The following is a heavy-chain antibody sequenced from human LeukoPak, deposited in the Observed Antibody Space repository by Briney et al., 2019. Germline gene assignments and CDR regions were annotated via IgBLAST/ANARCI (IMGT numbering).Heavy chain of an antibody. V-gene: IGHV3-21*01. D-gene: IGHD3-9*01. J-gene: IGHJ4*02. CDR1: GFTFSNSA. Sequence: PGGSLILSCASSGFTFSNSAMNWVRQVPGKGLEWVSSIYYESSHIYYAASVRGRFTISRDNARNSVYLQMNSLRVEDTAVYYCARDPLRYLRVGHYDYWGQGTLVAVSS. CDR2: IYYESSHI. CDR3: ARDPLRYLRVGHYDY.